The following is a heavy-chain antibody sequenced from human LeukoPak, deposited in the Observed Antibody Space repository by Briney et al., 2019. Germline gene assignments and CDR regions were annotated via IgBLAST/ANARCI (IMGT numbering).Heavy chain of an antibody. CDR3: ARWRDDFWSGYYTGIDY. CDR1: RGSISSSSYY. CDR2: IYYSGST. J-gene: IGHJ4*02. V-gene: IGHV4-39*07. D-gene: IGHD3-3*01. Sequence: SEALSPPFPVSRGSISSSSYYWGWIRRPPGKGLEWIGIIYYSGSTYYNPSLTSRVTISVDTSKNQFSLKLSSVSAADTAVYYCARWRDDFWSGYYTGIDYWGQGTLVTVS.